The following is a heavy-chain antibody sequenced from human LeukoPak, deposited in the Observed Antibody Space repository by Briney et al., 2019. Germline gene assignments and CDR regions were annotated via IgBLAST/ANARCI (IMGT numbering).Heavy chain of an antibody. CDR1: GYTFTTFG. J-gene: IGHJ4*02. Sequence: ASVKVSCKASGYTFTTFGINWVRQAPAQGLGWMGWISAYNGNTQIAQNFQDRVALTTDTSTRTAYMELRTLTSDDTAVYYCARAPRDGHIDYWGQGTLVTVSS. CDR3: ARAPRDGHIDY. V-gene: IGHV1-18*01. CDR2: ISAYNGNT. D-gene: IGHD5-24*01.